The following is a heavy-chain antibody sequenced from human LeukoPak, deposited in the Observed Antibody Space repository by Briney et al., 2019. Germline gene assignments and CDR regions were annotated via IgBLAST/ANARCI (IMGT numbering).Heavy chain of an antibody. D-gene: IGHD1-26*01. Sequence: GGSLRLSCAASGFTVSSNYMSWVRQAPGKGLEWVSVIYGGGSTYYADPVKGRFTISRDNSKNTLYLQMNSLRAEDTAVYYCTWMGATMGYYFDYWGQGTLVTVSS. J-gene: IGHJ4*02. CDR2: IYGGGST. V-gene: IGHV3-53*01. CDR3: TWMGATMGYYFDY. CDR1: GFTVSSNY.